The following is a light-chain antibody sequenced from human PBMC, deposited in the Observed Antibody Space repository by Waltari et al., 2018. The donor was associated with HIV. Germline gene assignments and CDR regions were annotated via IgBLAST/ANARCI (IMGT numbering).Light chain of an antibody. CDR1: QSINTY. J-gene: IGKJ2*01. Sequence: DIQMTQSPSTLSASVGDTVTITCRASQSINTYLSWYQQRPGKTPKLLIYAASILQSGVPSRFSGGGSGTDFTLTISSLQPEDFATYYCQQSYSTPYTFGQGTKLEIK. CDR3: QQSYSTPYT. CDR2: AAS. V-gene: IGKV1-39*01.